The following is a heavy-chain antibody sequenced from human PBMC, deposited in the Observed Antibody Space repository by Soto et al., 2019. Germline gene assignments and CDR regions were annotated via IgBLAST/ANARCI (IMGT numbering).Heavy chain of an antibody. CDR1: GGTFSSYA. V-gene: IGHV1-69*13. Sequence: GASVKVSCKASGGTFSSYAISWVRQAPGQGLEWMGGIIPIFGTANYAQKFQGRVTITADESTSTAYMELSSLRSEDTAVYYCATTRYYYDSSGYYPPDYWGQGTRVTVSS. CDR3: ATTRYYYDSSGYYPPDY. D-gene: IGHD3-22*01. J-gene: IGHJ4*02. CDR2: IIPIFGTA.